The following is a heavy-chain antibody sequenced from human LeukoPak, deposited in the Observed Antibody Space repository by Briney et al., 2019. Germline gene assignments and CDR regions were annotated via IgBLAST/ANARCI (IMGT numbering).Heavy chain of an antibody. D-gene: IGHD3-10*01. J-gene: IGHJ6*03. CDR3: ARQWSGLVYYMDV. Sequence: GGSLRLPCAASGFTFRSYDTHWVRQAPGKGLEWVAVISYDGSNKYYADFVKGRFTISRDNSKNTLYLHMNSLRAEDTAVYYCARQWSGLVYYMDVWGKGTTVTVSS. CDR1: GFTFRSYD. CDR2: ISYDGSNK. V-gene: IGHV3-30*03.